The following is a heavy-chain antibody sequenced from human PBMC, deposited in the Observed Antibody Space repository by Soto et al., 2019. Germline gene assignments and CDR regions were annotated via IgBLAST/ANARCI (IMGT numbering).Heavy chain of an antibody. CDR3: ARAEGVPGDYYYGMDV. CDR2: IYHSGST. Sequence: PSETLSLTCAVSGYSISSGYYWGWIRQPPGKGLEWIGRIYHSGSTYYNPSLKSRVTISVDTSKNQFSLKLSSVTAADTAVYYCARAEGVPGDYYYGMDVWGQGTTVTVSS. V-gene: IGHV4-38-2*01. D-gene: IGHD3-10*01. CDR1: GYSISSGYY. J-gene: IGHJ6*02.